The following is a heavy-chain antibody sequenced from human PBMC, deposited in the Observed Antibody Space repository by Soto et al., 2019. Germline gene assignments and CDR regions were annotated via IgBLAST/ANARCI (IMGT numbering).Heavy chain of an antibody. J-gene: IGHJ3*02. D-gene: IGHD2-8*01. CDR3: AKDATAVNGVWDPFDM. CDR2: VGGSDTDK. CDR1: GFTFSAYA. Sequence: GGSLRLSCAASGFTFSAYAMSWVRQAPGKCLQWVSGVGGSDTDKHYADSVRGRFTVSRDNSKNTLYLRMNSLRADDTAVYYCAKDATAVNGVWDPFDMWGQGTEVTVSS. V-gene: IGHV3-23*01.